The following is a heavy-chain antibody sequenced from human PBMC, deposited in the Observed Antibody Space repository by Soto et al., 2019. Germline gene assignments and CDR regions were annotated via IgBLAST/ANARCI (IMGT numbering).Heavy chain of an antibody. Sequence: ASVKVSCKASGYTFTSYGISWVRQAPGQGLEWMGWISAYNGNTNYAQKLQGRVTMTTDTSTSTAYMELRSLRSDDTAVYYCARDRAYYYGSGSQTLFDYWGQGTLVTVSS. D-gene: IGHD3-10*01. CDR2: ISAYNGNT. V-gene: IGHV1-18*04. J-gene: IGHJ4*02. CDR1: GYTFTSYG. CDR3: ARDRAYYYGSGSQTLFDY.